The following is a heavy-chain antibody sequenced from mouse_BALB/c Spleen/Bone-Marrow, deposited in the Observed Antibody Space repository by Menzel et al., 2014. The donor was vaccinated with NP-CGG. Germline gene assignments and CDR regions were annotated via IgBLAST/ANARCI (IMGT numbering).Heavy chain of an antibody. V-gene: IGHV1-63*01. J-gene: IGHJ4*01. Sequence: QVQLQQSGAELVRPGTSVKISCKASGYAFTNYWLDWVKQSPGHGLEWIGDIYPGCGNTYFNEKFKGIATLTADKSSSTAYMQLSSLTSEDSAVYFCARPQFISGRYYAMDYWGQGTSVTVSS. CDR1: GYAFTNYW. D-gene: IGHD1-2*01. CDR3: ARPQFISGRYYAMDY. CDR2: IYPGCGNT.